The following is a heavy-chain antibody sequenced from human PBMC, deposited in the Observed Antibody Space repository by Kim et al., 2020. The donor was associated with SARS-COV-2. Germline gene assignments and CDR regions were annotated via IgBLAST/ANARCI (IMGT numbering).Heavy chain of an antibody. D-gene: IGHD6-25*01. CDR3: ARDREGNSGTLNYCDS. J-gene: IGHJ4*02. V-gene: IGHV3-48*02. Sequence: ADSVKGRFTVSRDNAKNSLYLQMNSLRDEDRAVYYCARDREGNSGTLNYCDSWGQGTLVTVSS.